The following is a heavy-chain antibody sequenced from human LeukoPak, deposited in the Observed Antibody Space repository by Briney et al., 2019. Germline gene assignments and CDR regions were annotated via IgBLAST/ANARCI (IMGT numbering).Heavy chain of an antibody. V-gene: IGHV1-69*01. Sequence: ASVKVSCKASGGTFSSYAISWVRQAPGQGLEWMGGIIPFFGTANYAQKFQGRVTITADESTSTAYMELSSLRSEDTAVYYCAREMAVAGTDSGWFDPWGQGTLVTVSS. J-gene: IGHJ5*02. CDR3: AREMAVAGTDSGWFDP. CDR2: IIPFFGTA. D-gene: IGHD6-19*01. CDR1: GGTFSSYA.